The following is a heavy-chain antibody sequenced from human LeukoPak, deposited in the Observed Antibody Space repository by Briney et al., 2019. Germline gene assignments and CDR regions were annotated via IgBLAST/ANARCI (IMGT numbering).Heavy chain of an antibody. CDR2: IHYIGIT. Sequence: PSETLSLTCSISGSSIINYYWNWIRQPPGKGLEWIGYIHYIGITNYNPSLKSRVTISADTSKNQFSLKLTSVTAADTAVYYCAGSGSYGPFDPWGQGTLVTVSS. CDR1: GSSIINYY. V-gene: IGHV4-59*08. J-gene: IGHJ5*02. CDR3: AGSGSYGPFDP. D-gene: IGHD3-16*01.